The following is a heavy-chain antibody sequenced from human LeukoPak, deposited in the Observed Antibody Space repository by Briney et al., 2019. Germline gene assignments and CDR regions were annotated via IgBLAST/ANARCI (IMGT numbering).Heavy chain of an antibody. CDR3: ARDTDNWNDGNWFDP. CDR2: IIPIFGTA. Sequence: SVKVSCKASGGTFSSYAISWVRQAPGQGLEWMGGIIPIFGTANYAQKFQGRGTFTEDESTSTAYMELTSLRSEDTAVYYCARDTDNWNDGNWFDPWRQGTLVTVSS. J-gene: IGHJ5*02. D-gene: IGHD1-1*01. V-gene: IGHV1-69*01. CDR1: GGTFSSYA.